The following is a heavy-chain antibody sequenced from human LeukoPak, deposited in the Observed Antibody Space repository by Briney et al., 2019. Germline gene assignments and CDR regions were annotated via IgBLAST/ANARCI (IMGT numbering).Heavy chain of an antibody. V-gene: IGHV3-33*01. Sequence: PGGSLRLSCAASGFTFSSYGMHWVRQAPGKGLEWVAVIRYDGSNKYYADSVKGRFTISGDNSKNTLYLQMNSLRAEDTAVYYCARDGNFWSGHPFDDWGQGTLVTVAS. J-gene: IGHJ4*02. CDR2: IRYDGSNK. CDR3: ARDGNFWSGHPFDD. CDR1: GFTFSSYG. D-gene: IGHD3-3*01.